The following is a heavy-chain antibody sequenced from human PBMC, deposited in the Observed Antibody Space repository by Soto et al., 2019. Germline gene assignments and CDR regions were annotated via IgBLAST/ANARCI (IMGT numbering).Heavy chain of an antibody. D-gene: IGHD3-3*01. CDR3: ARGLTYSDFWSGYRPVFYYYYMDV. V-gene: IGHV1-8*01. CDR1: GYTFTSYD. CDR2: MNPNSGNT. J-gene: IGHJ6*03. Sequence: GASVKVSCKASGYTFTSYDINWVRQATGQGLEWIGWMNPNSGNTGYAQKFQGRVTMTRNTSISTAYMELSSLRSEDTAVYYCARGLTYSDFWSGYRPVFYYYYMDVWGKGTTVTVSS.